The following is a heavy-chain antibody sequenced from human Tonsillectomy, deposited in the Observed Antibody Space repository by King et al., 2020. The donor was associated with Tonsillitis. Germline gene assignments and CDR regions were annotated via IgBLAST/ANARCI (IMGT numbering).Heavy chain of an antibody. D-gene: IGHD3-10*01. Sequence: VQLVESGGGLVQPGGSLRLSCAASGFSFSTYNMNWVRQAPGKGLEWVSYISRSSSTIYYADSVKGRFTISRDNAKNSLFLQMNSLRAEDTAVYYCASSRAMLRRGINWFDPWGQGTLVTVSS. J-gene: IGHJ5*02. CDR1: GFSFSTYN. V-gene: IGHV3-48*01. CDR2: ISRSSSTI. CDR3: ASSRAMLRRGINWFDP.